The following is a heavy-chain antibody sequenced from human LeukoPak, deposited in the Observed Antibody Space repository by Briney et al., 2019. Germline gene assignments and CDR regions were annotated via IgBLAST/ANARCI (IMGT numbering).Heavy chain of an antibody. CDR1: GYTFTSYY. Sequence: VASVKVSCKASGYTFTSYYMHWVRQAPGQGLEWMGWINPNSGGTNYAQKFQGRVTMTRDTSISTAYMELSRLRSDDTAVYYCARGYYGDYHAFDIWGQGTMVTVSS. CDR3: ARGYYGDYHAFDI. D-gene: IGHD4-17*01. CDR2: INPNSGGT. J-gene: IGHJ3*02. V-gene: IGHV1-2*02.